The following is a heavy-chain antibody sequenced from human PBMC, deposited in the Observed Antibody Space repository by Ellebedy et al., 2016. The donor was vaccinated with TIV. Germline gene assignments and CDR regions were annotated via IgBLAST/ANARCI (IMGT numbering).Heavy chain of an antibody. D-gene: IGHD1-26*01. J-gene: IGHJ4*02. CDR1: GYSITTGYY. Sequence: MPSETLSLTCTVSGYSITTGYYWACIRQPPGKGLEWIGSVSNSGIPYYTPSLSSRVTISSDTSKNHFSRALDSVTAADTAVYYCAREADSLTYGRSSTGFDFWGQGNPVSVSS. CDR3: AREADSLTYGRSSTGFDF. V-gene: IGHV4-38-2*02. CDR2: VSNSGIP.